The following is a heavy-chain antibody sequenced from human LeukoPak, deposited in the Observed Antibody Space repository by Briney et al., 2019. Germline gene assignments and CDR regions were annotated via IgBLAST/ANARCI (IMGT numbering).Heavy chain of an antibody. V-gene: IGHV3-23*01. CDR1: GFTFSSYA. CDR2: ISGSGGST. Sequence: AGGSLRLSCAASGFTFSSYAMSWVRQAPGKGLEWVSAISGSGGSTYYADSVKGRFTISGDNSKNTLYLQMNSLRAEDTAVYYCAKTGLRLGELSSTFALYYFDYWGQGTLVTVSS. J-gene: IGHJ4*02. D-gene: IGHD3-16*02. CDR3: AKTGLRLGELSSTFALYYFDY.